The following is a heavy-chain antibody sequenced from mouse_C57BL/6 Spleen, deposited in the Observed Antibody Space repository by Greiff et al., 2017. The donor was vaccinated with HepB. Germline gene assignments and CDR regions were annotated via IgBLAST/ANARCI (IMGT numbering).Heavy chain of an antibody. CDR2: IHPNSGST. V-gene: IGHV1-64*01. CDR1: GYTFTSYW. CDR3: ARNYGSSYGYFDV. Sequence: QVQLQQPVAELVKPGASVKLSCKASGYTFTSYWMHWVKQRPGQGLEWIGMIHPNSGSTNYNEKFKSKATLTVDKSSSTAYMQLSSLTSEDSAVYYCARNYGSSYGYFDVWGTGTTVTVSS. D-gene: IGHD1-1*01. J-gene: IGHJ1*03.